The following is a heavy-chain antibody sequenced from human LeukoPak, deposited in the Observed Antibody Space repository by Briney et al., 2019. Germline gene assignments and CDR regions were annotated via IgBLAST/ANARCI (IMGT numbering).Heavy chain of an antibody. CDR2: TNAGNGNT. D-gene: IGHD2-15*01. CDR3: ARARGYCSGGSCYPPLDY. Sequence: ASVKVSCKASGYTFTSYAMHWVRQAPGQRLEWMGWTNAGNGNTKYSQKFQGRVTITRDTSASTAYMELSSLRSEDTAVYYCARARGYCSGGSCYPPLDYWGQGTLVTVSS. J-gene: IGHJ4*02. CDR1: GYTFTSYA. V-gene: IGHV1-3*01.